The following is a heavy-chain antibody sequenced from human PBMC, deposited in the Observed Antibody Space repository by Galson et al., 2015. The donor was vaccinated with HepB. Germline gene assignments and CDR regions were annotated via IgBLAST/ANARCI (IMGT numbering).Heavy chain of an antibody. CDR2: ISPYNGNT. Sequence: SVKVSCKASGYSFTNYGITWVRQAPGQGLEWMGWISPYNGNTNYAQNLQGRVTMTADTSTTTAFMELRGLKSDDTAVYYCAREEGVAVGTDTPDFWGQGTLLTVSS. CDR3: AREEGVAVGTDTPDF. D-gene: IGHD6-13*01. J-gene: IGHJ4*02. CDR1: GYSFTNYG. V-gene: IGHV1-18*01.